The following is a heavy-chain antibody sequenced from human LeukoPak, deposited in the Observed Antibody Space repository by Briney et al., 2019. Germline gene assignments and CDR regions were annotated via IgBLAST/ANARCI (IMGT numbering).Heavy chain of an antibody. J-gene: IGHJ2*01. V-gene: IGHV1-24*01. Sequence: ASVKVSCKVSGYTLTELSMHWVRQAPGKGVEWMGGFDPEDGETIYAQKFQGRVTMTEDTSTDTAYMELSSPRSEDTAVYYCATASSNIVLMVYRYFDLWGRGTLVTVSS. CDR2: FDPEDGET. CDR3: ATASSNIVLMVYRYFDL. D-gene: IGHD2-8*01. CDR1: GYTLTELS.